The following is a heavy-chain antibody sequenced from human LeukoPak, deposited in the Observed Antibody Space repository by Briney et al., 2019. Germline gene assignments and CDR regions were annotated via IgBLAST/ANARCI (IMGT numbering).Heavy chain of an antibody. CDR1: GGSIRSYY. V-gene: IGHV4-59*01. D-gene: IGHD3-16*01. CDR2: IYYSGIT. Sequence: PSETLSLTCTVSGGSIRSYYWSWIRQPPGKGREWIGYIYYSGITRYNPSLKSRVTMSADTSKNQFSLQPSSMTAEDTAVYYCARMAQNSYIRGRPIDYWGQGTLVTLSS. CDR3: ARMAQNSYIRGRPIDY. J-gene: IGHJ4*02.